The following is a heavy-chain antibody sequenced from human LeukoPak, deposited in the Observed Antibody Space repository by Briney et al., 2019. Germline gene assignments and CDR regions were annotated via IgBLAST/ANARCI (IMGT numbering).Heavy chain of an antibody. J-gene: IGHJ4*02. Sequence: GGSLRLSCAASGFTFSSYAMSWVRQAPGKGLEWVSTIMGDPGVTYHAESVKGRFTISRDNSKNTLYMQMNSLRAEDTAVYYCAKGPLSPAYYDSRPYFDYWGQGTLVTVSS. CDR2: IMGDPGVT. CDR1: GFTFSSYA. CDR3: AKGPLSPAYYDSRPYFDY. V-gene: IGHV3-23*01. D-gene: IGHD3-22*01.